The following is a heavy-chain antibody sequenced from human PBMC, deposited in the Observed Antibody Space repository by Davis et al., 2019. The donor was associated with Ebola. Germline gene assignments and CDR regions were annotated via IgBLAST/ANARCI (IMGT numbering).Heavy chain of an antibody. Sequence: ASVKVSCKASGYTFTGYYMHWVRQAPGQGLEWMGWINPNSGGTNYAQKFQGWVTMTRDTSISTAYMELSSLRSEDTAVYYCAPYNISSVGTDYYYYAMDVWGQGTPVTVSS. CDR1: GYTFTGYY. D-gene: IGHD6-6*01. CDR3: APYNISSVGTDYYYYAMDV. J-gene: IGHJ6*02. V-gene: IGHV1-2*04. CDR2: INPNSGGT.